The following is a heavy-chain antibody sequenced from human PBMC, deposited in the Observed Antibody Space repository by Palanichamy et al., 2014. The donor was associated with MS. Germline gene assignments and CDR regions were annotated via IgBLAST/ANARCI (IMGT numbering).Heavy chain of an antibody. Sequence: DVQLVESGGGQVKPGGSLRLSCAASGFPFSDYNMNWVRQAPGKGLEWVSSFSSSSSSYIFYAESVKGRFTISRDNARDSLYLQVNSLRAEDTAVYYCARDRCSGGSCYFFDLWGRGTLVTVSS. CDR1: GFPFSDYN. CDR2: FSSSSSSYI. CDR3: ARDRCSGGSCYFFDL. D-gene: IGHD2-15*01. V-gene: IGHV3-21*01. J-gene: IGHJ2*01.